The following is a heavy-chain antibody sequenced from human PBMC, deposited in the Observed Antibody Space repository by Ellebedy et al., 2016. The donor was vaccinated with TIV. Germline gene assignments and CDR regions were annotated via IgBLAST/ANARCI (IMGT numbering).Heavy chain of an antibody. D-gene: IGHD1-7*01. J-gene: IGHJ2*01. CDR2: VYYSGTT. CDR1: GGSMSDYY. Sequence: SETLSLXCTVSGGSMSDYYWSWVRQSPGRRLEWIGSVYYSGTTNYNPSLTSRVTISVDRSKNQFSLKLISVTAADTAVYYCARGTWNFKFYFDLWGRGTPVTVSS. CDR3: ARGTWNFKFYFDL. V-gene: IGHV4-59*01.